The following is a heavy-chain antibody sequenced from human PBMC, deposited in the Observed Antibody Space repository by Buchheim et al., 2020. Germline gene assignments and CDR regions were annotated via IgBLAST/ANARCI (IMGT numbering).Heavy chain of an antibody. J-gene: IGHJ4*02. CDR2: INEHGSRI. V-gene: IGHV3-74*01. CDR3: AKDFVGAEDI. Sequence: EVQVVESGGGLVQPGGSLRLPCAGSVFTFSNFWMLWVREVPGKGLVGVSRINEHGSRIDYADSAKSRFTISRDNAKNTLHLHIDSLGAEGTAVYYCAKDFVGAEDIWGQG. CDR1: VFTFSNFW. D-gene: IGHD1-14*01.